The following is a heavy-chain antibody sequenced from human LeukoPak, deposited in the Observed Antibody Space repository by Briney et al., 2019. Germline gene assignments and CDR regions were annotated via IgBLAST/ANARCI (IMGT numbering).Heavy chain of an antibody. Sequence: GESLKISLKDSGYSFTSYWIGWVRQMPGKGLEWMGFIYPGDSDTRYSPSFQGQVTISADKSINTAYLQWSSLKAPDTAMYYCARSRAPGAADAFDIWGQGTMVTVSS. J-gene: IGHJ3*02. CDR1: GYSFTSYW. V-gene: IGHV5-51*01. CDR2: IYPGDSDT. D-gene: IGHD7-27*01. CDR3: ARSRAPGAADAFDI.